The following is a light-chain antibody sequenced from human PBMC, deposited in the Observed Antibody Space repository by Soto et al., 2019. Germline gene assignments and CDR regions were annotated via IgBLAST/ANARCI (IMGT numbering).Light chain of an antibody. CDR1: SGSVSTSYY. Sequence: QTVVTQEPSFSVSPGGTVTLTCGLSSGSVSTSYYPSWYQQTPGQAPRTLIYSTNTRSSGVPDRFSGSILGNKAALTIKGAKADDESDYYCVLYMGSGTGVFGGGTKLTVL. J-gene: IGLJ3*02. V-gene: IGLV8-61*01. CDR3: VLYMGSGTGV. CDR2: STN.